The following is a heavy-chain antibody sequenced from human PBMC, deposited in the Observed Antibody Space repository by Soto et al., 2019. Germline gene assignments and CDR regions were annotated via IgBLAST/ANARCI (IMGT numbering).Heavy chain of an antibody. CDR1: GFTFSSYA. V-gene: IGHV3-23*01. J-gene: IGHJ6*03. CDR3: SKVTAYYYYYMDV. CDR2: ISGSGGST. Sequence: GGSLRLSCAASGFTFSSYAMSWVRQAPGKGLEWVSAISGSGGSTYYADSVKGRFTISRDNSKNTLYLQLNSLRAEDTSVYYCSKVTAYYYYYMDVWGKGTTVTVSS.